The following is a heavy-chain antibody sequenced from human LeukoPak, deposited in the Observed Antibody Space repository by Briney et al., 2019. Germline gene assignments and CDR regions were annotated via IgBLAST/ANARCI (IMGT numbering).Heavy chain of an antibody. V-gene: IGHV3-23*01. Sequence: GGSLRLSCAASGVTFSSYAMSWVRHAPGQGLEWVSAISGCGGSTYYADSVKGRFTISRDNSKNTLYLQMNSLRAEDTAVYYCAKMAAAGREIPLVDYWGQGTLVTVSS. CDR2: ISGCGGST. CDR3: AKMAAAGREIPLVDY. CDR1: GVTFSSYA. D-gene: IGHD6-13*01. J-gene: IGHJ4*02.